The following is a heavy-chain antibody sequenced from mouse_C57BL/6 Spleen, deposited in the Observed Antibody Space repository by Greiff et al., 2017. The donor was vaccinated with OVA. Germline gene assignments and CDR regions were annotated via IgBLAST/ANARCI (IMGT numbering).Heavy chain of an antibody. V-gene: IGHV1-80*01. D-gene: IGHD2-5*01. CDR2: IYPGDGDT. Sequence: VKLQESGAELVKPGASVKISCKASGYAFSSYWMNWVKQRPGKGLEWIGQIYPGDGDTNYNGKFKGKATLTADKSSSTAYMQLSSLTSEDSAVYFCARPYYSNYEGFAYWGQGTLVTVSA. CDR1: GYAFSSYW. CDR3: ARPYYSNYEGFAY. J-gene: IGHJ3*01.